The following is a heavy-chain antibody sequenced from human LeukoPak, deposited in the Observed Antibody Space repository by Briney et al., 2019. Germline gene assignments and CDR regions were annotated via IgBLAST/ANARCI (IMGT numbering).Heavy chain of an antibody. J-gene: IGHJ4*02. CDR2: IYYSGST. D-gene: IGHD5-12*01. V-gene: IGHV4-30-4*08. CDR1: GGSISSGDDY. CDR3: ARVVATIGIDY. Sequence: SETLSLTCTVSGGSISSGDDYWSWIRQPPGKGLEWIGYIYYSGSTYYNPSLKSRVTISVDTSKNQFSLKLSSVTAADTAVYYCARVVATIGIDYWGQGTLVTVSS.